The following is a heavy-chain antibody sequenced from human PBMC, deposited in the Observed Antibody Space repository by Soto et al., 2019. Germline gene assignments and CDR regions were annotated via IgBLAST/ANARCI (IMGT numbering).Heavy chain of an antibody. V-gene: IGHV1-46*01. CDR1: GYTFTSYY. CDR2: INPSGGST. J-gene: IGHJ4*02. D-gene: IGHD4-17*01. CDR3: ATPQNGDYIDY. Sequence: GASVKVSCKASGYTFTSYYMHWVRQAPGQGLEWMGIINPSGGSTSYALQFQGRVTMTRDTSTSTVYMELSSLRSEDTAVYYCATPQNGDYIDYWGQGTLVTVSS.